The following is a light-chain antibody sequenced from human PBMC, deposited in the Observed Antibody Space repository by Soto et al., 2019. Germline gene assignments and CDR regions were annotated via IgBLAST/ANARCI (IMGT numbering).Light chain of an antibody. V-gene: IGKV3-20*01. CDR2: AAS. Sequence: EIVLTQSPGTLSLSPGERATLSCRAGQSVSSSYLAWYQQKPGQAPRLLIYAASSRATGIPDRCSGSGSGTDFTLTISRLEPEDFAVYYCHHYGSSLFTFGPGTKVDI. CDR3: HHYGSSLFT. J-gene: IGKJ3*01. CDR1: QSVSSSY.